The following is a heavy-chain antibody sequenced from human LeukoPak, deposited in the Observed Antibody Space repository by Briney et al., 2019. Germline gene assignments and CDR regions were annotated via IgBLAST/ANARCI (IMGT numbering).Heavy chain of an antibody. D-gene: IGHD7-27*01. CDR2: ISGSDGST. CDR3: AQDIAWGAFEH. CDR1: GFTFSSYA. Sequence: GGSLRLSCAASGFTFSSYAMSWVRQAPGKGLEWVSGISGSDGSTNYADSVKGRFTISRDDSKKTLSLQMNSLRVEDTAVYYCAQDIAWGAFEHWGQGILVTVSS. V-gene: IGHV3-23*01. J-gene: IGHJ4*02.